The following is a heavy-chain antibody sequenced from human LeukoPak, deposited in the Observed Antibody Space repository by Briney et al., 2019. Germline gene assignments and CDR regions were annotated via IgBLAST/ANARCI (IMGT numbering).Heavy chain of an antibody. J-gene: IGHJ3*02. V-gene: IGHV4-39*01. CDR3: ATLTALGRSGYYPLDAFDI. D-gene: IGHD3-3*01. Sequence: PSETLSLTCTVSGCSISSSSYYWGWLRQPPGKGLEWIGSIYYSGSTYYNPSLKSRVTISVDTSNNPFSLKLSSVTAADTAVYYCATLTALGRSGYYPLDAFDIWGQGTMVTVSS. CDR2: IYYSGST. CDR1: GCSISSSSYY.